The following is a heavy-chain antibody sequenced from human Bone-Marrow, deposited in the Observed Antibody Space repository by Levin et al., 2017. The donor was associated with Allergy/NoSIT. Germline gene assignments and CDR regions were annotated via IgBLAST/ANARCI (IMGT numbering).Heavy chain of an antibody. J-gene: IGHJ6*02. CDR3: ARDRGLMVHYYYGMDL. V-gene: IGHV3-7*01. CDR2: IKQDGSEK. D-gene: IGHD2-8*01. Sequence: GGSLRLSCVASGFTFNTYWMTWVRQAPGKGLEWVANIKQDGSEKNYVDSVKGRFTISRDNAKNSVYLQMNSLRGEDTAIYYCARDRGLMVHYYYGMDLWGQGTTVTVS. CDR1: GFTFNTYW.